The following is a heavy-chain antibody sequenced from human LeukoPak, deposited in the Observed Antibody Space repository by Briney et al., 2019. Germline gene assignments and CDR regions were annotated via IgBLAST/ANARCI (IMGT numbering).Heavy chain of an antibody. J-gene: IGHJ5*02. CDR1: GFMFSRSD. CDR3: AKDGXXXXXXXXXXDP. Sequence: GKSLRLSCAASGFMFSRSDIHWVRQAPGKGLEWVAVIWHDRSDTYGSNKYYADSVKGRFTISRDNSKNTVYLQMNSLRVEDTXXXYCAKDGXXXXXXXXXXDPWGQXALVTVSS. V-gene: IGHV3-33*06. CDR2: IWHDRSDTYGSNK.